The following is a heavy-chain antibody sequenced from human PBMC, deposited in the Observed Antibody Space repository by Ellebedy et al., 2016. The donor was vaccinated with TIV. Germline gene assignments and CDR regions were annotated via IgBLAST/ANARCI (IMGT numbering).Heavy chain of an antibody. V-gene: IGHV3-23*01. CDR3: AKDGGDLDNLVVGTAPTGIADFDY. Sequence: GESLKISCAASGFTFSKTWMSWVRQAPGKGLEWVSVISGSGGSTYYADSVKGRFTISRDNSKNTLHLQMNSLRAEDTAVYYCAKDGGDLDNLVVGTAPTGIADFDYWGQGTLVTVSS. CDR2: ISGSGGST. J-gene: IGHJ4*02. D-gene: IGHD2-15*01. CDR1: GFTFSKTW.